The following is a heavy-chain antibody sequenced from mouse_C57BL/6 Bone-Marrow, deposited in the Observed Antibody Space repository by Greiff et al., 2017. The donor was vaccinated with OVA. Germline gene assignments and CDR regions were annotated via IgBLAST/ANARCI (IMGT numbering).Heavy chain of an antibody. J-gene: IGHJ2*01. CDR2: ISSGSSTI. CDR1: GFTFSDYG. D-gene: IGHD4-1*02. V-gene: IGHV5-17*01. CDR3: ARQLGLGFYFDY. Sequence: EVKVVESGGGLVKPGGSLKLSCAASGFTFSDYGMHWVRQAPEKGLEWVAYISSGSSTIYYADTVKGRFTISRDNAKNTLFLQMTSLRSEDTAMYYCARQLGLGFYFDYWGQGTTLTVSS.